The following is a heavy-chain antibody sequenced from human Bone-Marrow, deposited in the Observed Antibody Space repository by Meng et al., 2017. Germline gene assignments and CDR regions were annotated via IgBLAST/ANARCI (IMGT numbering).Heavy chain of an antibody. D-gene: IGHD5-18*01. CDR1: GFTFSSYW. Sequence: GESLKISCAASGFTFSSYWMHWVRQAPGKGLVWVSRINSDGSSVTCTDSVKGRFTVSRDNSKSTLYLQMNSLRTEDTAVYYCARETDGVNTAMLGYWGQGTLVTVSS. J-gene: IGHJ4*02. V-gene: IGHV3-74*01. CDR2: INSDGSSV. CDR3: ARETDGVNTAMLGY.